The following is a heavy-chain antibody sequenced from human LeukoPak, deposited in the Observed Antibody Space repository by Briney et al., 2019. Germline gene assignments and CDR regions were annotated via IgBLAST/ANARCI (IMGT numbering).Heavy chain of an antibody. V-gene: IGHV3-15*01. D-gene: IGHD1-26*01. CDR3: TTTLRWELSVDY. Sequence: RSGGSLRLSCAASGFTFSNAWMSWVRQAPGKGLEWVGRIKSKTDGGTTDYAAPVKGRFTISRDDSKNTLYLQMNSLETEDTAVYYCTTTLRWELSVDYWGQGTLVTVSS. J-gene: IGHJ4*02. CDR2: IKSKTDGGTT. CDR1: GFTFSNAW.